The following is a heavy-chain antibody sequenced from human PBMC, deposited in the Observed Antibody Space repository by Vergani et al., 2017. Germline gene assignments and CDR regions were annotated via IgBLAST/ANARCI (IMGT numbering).Heavy chain of an antibody. CDR1: GGSFSGYY. Sequence: QVQLQQWGAGLLKPSETLSLTCAVYGGSFSGYYWSWIRQPPGKGLEWIGEINHSGSTNYNPSLKSRVTISVDTSKNPFSLKLSSVTAADTAVYYCARGRGQWLGLGGYFDYGGQGTLVTVSS. J-gene: IGHJ4*02. CDR2: INHSGST. CDR3: ARGRGQWLGLGGYFDY. D-gene: IGHD6-19*01. V-gene: IGHV4-34*01.